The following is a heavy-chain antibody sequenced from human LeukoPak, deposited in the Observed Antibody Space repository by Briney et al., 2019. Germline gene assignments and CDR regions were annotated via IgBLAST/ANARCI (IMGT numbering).Heavy chain of an antibody. CDR3: AGQYYDYVWGTVNWFDP. Sequence: KTSETLSLTCSVSGYSISSGYYWGWIRQPPGKGLEWIGSIYHSGSTYYNPSLKSRVTISVDTSKNQFSLKLSSVTAADTAVYYCAGQYYDYVWGTVNWFDPWGQGTLVTVSS. V-gene: IGHV4-38-2*01. CDR2: IYHSGST. D-gene: IGHD3-16*01. CDR1: GYSISSGYY. J-gene: IGHJ5*02.